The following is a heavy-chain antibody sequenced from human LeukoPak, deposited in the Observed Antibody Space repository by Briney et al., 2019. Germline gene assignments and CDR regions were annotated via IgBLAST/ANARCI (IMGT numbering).Heavy chain of an antibody. CDR1: GFTFDDYG. J-gene: IGHJ4*02. D-gene: IGHD3-10*01. Sequence: PGGSLRLSCTASGFTFDDYGVNWVRQAPGKGLEWVSGISWNGGSTGYADSVKGRFTISRDNAKNSLYLQMNSLRAEDTALYYCARNSGSGSYYPQDYWGQGTLVTVSS. V-gene: IGHV3-20*04. CDR2: ISWNGGST. CDR3: ARNSGSGSYYPQDY.